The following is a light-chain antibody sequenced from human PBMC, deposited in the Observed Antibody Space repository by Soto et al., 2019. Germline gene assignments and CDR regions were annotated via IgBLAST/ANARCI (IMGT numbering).Light chain of an antibody. CDR3: QQSYSSPPT. V-gene: IGKV1-39*01. CDR1: QSISNY. Sequence: DIHMTQSPSSLSAYVIGIGTSTCLASQSISNYLNWYQQKPGKAPKLLIFAASSLQSGVPSRSSGSRSGPDFTLTISSLQPEDFATYYCQQSYSSPPTFGQGTKVDIK. CDR2: AAS. J-gene: IGKJ1*01.